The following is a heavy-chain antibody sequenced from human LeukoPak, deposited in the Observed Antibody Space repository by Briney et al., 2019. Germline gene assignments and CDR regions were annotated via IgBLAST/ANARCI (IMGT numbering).Heavy chain of an antibody. D-gene: IGHD1-26*01. CDR1: GGSISGYY. J-gene: IGHJ4*02. CDR3: ARESGSYRGVDY. V-gene: IGHV4-4*07. Sequence: SETLPLTCAVSGGSISGYYWSWIRQPAGKGLEWIGRIYTSGSNNYNPSLMSRVTMSVDTSKSQFYLNLTSVTAADTAVYYCARESGSYRGVDYWGQGTLVTVSS. CDR2: IYTSGSN.